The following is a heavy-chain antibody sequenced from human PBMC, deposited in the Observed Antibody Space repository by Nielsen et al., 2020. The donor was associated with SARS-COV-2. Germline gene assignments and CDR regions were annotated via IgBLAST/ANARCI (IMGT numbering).Heavy chain of an antibody. J-gene: IGHJ4*02. Sequence: GGSLRLSCAASGFTFSSYWMSWVRQAPGKGLEWVSYISSSSSTIYYADSVKGRFTISRDNAKNSLYLQMNSLRAEDTALYYCAKDMGYGDYPRGFDYWGQGTLVTVSS. V-gene: IGHV3-48*01. CDR2: ISSSSSTI. CDR3: AKDMGYGDYPRGFDY. CDR1: GFTFSSYW. D-gene: IGHD4-17*01.